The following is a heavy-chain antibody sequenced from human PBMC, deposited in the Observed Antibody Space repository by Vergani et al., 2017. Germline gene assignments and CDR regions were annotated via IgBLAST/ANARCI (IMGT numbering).Heavy chain of an antibody. CDR2: IIPIFGTA. D-gene: IGHD6-13*01. Sequence: QVQLVQSGAEVKKPGSSVKVSCKASGGTFSSYAISWVRQAPGQGLEWMGGIIPIFGTANYAQKFQGRVTMTADESTSTAYMELRSLRSEDTAVYYCASWVTQQLVPEGWFDPWGQGTLVTVSS. CDR1: GGTFSSYA. J-gene: IGHJ5*02. V-gene: IGHV1-69*01. CDR3: ASWVTQQLVPEGWFDP.